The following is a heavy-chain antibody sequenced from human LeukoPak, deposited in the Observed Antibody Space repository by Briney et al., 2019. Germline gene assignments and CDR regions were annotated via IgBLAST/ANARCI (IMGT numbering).Heavy chain of an antibody. J-gene: IGHJ5*02. V-gene: IGHV3-7*01. CDR3: AKDCPWFDP. CDR1: GFTFNGYW. CDR2: IKEDGSER. Sequence: GGSLRLSCAASGFTFNGYWMRWVRQAPGKGLEWVANIKEDGSERYYVDSVKGRFTISRDNAKNSLYLQVNSLRAEDTAVYYCAKDCPWFDPWGQGTLVTVSS.